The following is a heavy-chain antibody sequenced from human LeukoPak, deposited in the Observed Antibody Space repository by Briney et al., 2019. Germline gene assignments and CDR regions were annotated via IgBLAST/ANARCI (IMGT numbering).Heavy chain of an antibody. CDR1: GYTFTSYG. CDR2: ISAYNGNT. D-gene: IGHD3-22*01. CDR3: ARAITMIDGDQVNWFDP. V-gene: IGHV1-18*01. Sequence: GASVKVSCKASGYTFTSYGISWVRQAPGQGLEWMGWISAYNGNTNYAQKLQGRVTMTTDTSTSTAYMELRSLRSDDTAVYYCARAITMIDGDQVNWFDPWGQGTLVTVSS. J-gene: IGHJ5*02.